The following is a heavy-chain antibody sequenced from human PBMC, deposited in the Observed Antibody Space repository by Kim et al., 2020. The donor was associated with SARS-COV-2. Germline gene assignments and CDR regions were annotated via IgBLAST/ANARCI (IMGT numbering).Heavy chain of an antibody. CDR3: ARLGCSSWNFDY. D-gene: IGHD6-13*01. J-gene: IGHJ4*02. CDR2: INQDGSEK. Sequence: GGSLRLSCAASGFTFSNYWMSWVRQAPGKGLEWVANINQDGSEKYYVDSVKGRFTISRDNAKNSLYLQMNSLRAEDTAVYYCARLGCSSWNFDYWGQGTLVTVSS. CDR1: GFTFSNYW. V-gene: IGHV3-7*01.